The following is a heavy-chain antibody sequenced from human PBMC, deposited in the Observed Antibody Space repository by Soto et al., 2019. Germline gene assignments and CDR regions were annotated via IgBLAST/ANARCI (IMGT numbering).Heavy chain of an antibody. CDR1: GGSITSGGYS. CDR2: IYYSGST. V-gene: IGHV4-31*03. Sequence: QVHLQESGPGLVKPSQTLSLTCTVSGGSITSGGYSWSWIRQHPGKGLEWIGYIYYSGSTYYNPSLKSRVIISADTSKNQVSLKVISVTAADTAMYYCAGGAIGGLDYWGQGTLVTVYS. J-gene: IGHJ4*02. CDR3: AGGAIGGLDY. D-gene: IGHD2-15*01.